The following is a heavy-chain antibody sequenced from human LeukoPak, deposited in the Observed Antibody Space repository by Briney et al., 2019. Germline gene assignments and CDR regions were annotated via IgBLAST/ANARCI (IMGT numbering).Heavy chain of an antibody. CDR2: IYSGGST. D-gene: IGHD6-13*01. V-gene: IGHV3-53*01. Sequence: PGGSLRLSCAASGFTVSSNYMSWVRQAPGKGLEWVSVIYSGGSTYYADSVKGRFTISRDNSKNTLYLQMNSLRAEDTAVYDCARTAAAAGYYYYYGMDVWGKGTTVTVSS. CDR1: GFTVSSNY. J-gene: IGHJ6*04. CDR3: ARTAAAAGYYYYYGMDV.